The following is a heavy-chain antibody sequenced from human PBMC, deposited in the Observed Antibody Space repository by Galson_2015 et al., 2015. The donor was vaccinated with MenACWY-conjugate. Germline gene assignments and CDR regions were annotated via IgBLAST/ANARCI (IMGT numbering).Heavy chain of an antibody. V-gene: IGHV4-39*07. Sequence: TVSGGSISSSSYYWGWIRQPPGKGLEWIGSIYYSGSTYYNPSLKSRVTISVDTSKNQFSLKLSSVTAADTAVYYCARIPTWGSSFGYFDYWGQGILVAVSS. CDR3: ARIPTWGSSFGYFDY. J-gene: IGHJ4*02. D-gene: IGHD7-27*01. CDR2: IYYSGST. CDR1: GGSISSSSYY.